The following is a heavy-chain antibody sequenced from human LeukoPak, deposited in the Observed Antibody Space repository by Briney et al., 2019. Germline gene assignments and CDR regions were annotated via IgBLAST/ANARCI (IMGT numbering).Heavy chain of an antibody. CDR3: ASDSSGYLYYFDY. V-gene: IGHV4-38-2*02. CDR1: GYSISSGYY. J-gene: IGHJ4*02. D-gene: IGHD3-22*01. CDR2: IYHSGST. Sequence: ASETLSLTCTVSGYSISSGYYWGWIRQPPGKGLAWIGSIYHSGSTYYNPSLKTRLTLSVDTSKNQFSLKLSSVTAADTAVYYCASDSSGYLYYFDYWGQGTLVTVSS.